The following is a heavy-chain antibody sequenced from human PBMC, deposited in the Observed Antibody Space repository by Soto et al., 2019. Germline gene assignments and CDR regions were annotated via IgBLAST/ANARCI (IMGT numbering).Heavy chain of an antibody. V-gene: IGHV3-23*01. J-gene: IGHJ3*02. Sequence: PGGSLRLSCAASGFTFSSYAMSWVRQAPGKGLEWVSAISGSGGSTYYADSVKGRFTISRDNSKNTLYLQMNSLRAEDTAVYYCAKAPSSLRYFDWLLENDAFDIWGQGTMVTVS. D-gene: IGHD3-9*01. CDR3: AKAPSSLRYFDWLLENDAFDI. CDR1: GFTFSSYA. CDR2: ISGSGGST.